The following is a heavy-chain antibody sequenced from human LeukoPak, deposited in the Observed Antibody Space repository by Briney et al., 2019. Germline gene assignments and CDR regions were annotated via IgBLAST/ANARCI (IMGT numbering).Heavy chain of an antibody. Sequence: PSETLSLTCTVSGGSLSSYYWSWIRQPPGKGLEWIGYIYYSGSTNYNPSLKRRVTISVDTSKNQFSLKPSSVTAADTAVYYCARVLTYGYLDYWGQGTLVTVSS. CDR1: GGSLSSYY. D-gene: IGHD3-16*02. V-gene: IGHV4-59*01. J-gene: IGHJ4*02. CDR2: IYYSGST. CDR3: ARVLTYGYLDY.